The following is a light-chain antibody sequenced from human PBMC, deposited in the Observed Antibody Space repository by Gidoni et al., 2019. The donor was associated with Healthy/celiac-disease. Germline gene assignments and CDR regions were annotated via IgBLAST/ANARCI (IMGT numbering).Light chain of an antibody. CDR1: ESVSSSY. J-gene: IGKJ4*01. CDR2: GAS. V-gene: IGKV3-20*01. Sequence: EIALTQSPVTLSLSPGERATLSCRASESVSSSYLAWYQQKPGQAPRPLIYGASSRATGIPDRFSGSGSGTDFTLTISRLEPEDVAVYYCQQYGSSPRALTFGGGTKVEIK. CDR3: QQYGSSPRALT.